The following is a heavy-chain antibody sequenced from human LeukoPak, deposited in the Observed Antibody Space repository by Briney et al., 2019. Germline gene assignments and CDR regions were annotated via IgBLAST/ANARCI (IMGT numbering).Heavy chain of an antibody. V-gene: IGHV6-1*01. J-gene: IGHJ4*02. D-gene: IGHD3-22*01. CDR3: ARTSADHYYDSSGYDYYFDY. Sequence: SQILSLTCAISGDSVSSNSAAWNWIRQSPSRGLEWLGRTYYRSKWYNDYAVSVKSRITINPDTSKNQFSLQLNPVTPEDTAVYYCARTSADHYYDSSGYDYYFDYWGQGTLVTVSS. CDR1: GDSVSSNSAA. CDR2: TYYRSKWYN.